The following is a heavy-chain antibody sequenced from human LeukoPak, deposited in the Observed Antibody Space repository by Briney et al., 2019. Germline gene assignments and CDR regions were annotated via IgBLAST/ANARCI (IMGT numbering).Heavy chain of an antibody. CDR3: ARDEKDSGAYHLGHYFDY. J-gene: IGHJ4*02. V-gene: IGHV3-74*01. CDR2: INTDGSST. D-gene: IGHD3-22*01. Sequence: PGGSLRLSCAASGFTFSSYWMHWVRQAPGKGLVWVSRINTDGSSTSYADSVKGRFTISRDNAKNTLNLQMNSLRAEDTAVYYCARDEKDSGAYHLGHYFDYWGQGTPVTVSS. CDR1: GFTFSSYW.